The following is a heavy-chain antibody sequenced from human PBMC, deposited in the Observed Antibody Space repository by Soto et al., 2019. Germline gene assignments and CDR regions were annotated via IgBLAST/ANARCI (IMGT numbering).Heavy chain of an antibody. J-gene: IGHJ5*02. CDR1: GGSISSGGYS. Sequence: QLQLQESGSGLVKPSQTLSLTCAVSGGSISSGGYSWSWIRQPPGKGLEWIGYIYHSGSTYYNPSLKSRVTISVDRSKNQFSLKLSSVTAADTGVYCCARRSGGNWFDPWGQGTLVTVSS. CDR2: IYHSGST. V-gene: IGHV4-30-2*01. D-gene: IGHD2-15*01. CDR3: ARRSGGNWFDP.